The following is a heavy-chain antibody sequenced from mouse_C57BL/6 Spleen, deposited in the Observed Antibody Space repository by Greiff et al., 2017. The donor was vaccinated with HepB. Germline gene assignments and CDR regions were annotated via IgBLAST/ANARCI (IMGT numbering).Heavy chain of an antibody. CDR1: GYTFTDYY. V-gene: IGHV1-76*01. CDR2: IYPGSGNT. J-gene: IGHJ1*03. Sequence: QVQLQQSGAELVRPGASVKLSCKASGYTFTDYYINWVKQRPGQGLEWIARIYPGSGNTYYNEKFKGKATLTAEKSSSTAYMQLSSLTSEDSAVYFCARGGSHWYFDVWGTGTTVTVSS. CDR3: ARGGSHWYFDV.